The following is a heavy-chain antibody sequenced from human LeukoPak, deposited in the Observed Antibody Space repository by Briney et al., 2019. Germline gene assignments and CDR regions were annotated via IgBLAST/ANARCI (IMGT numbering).Heavy chain of an antibody. CDR2: IYYSGST. J-gene: IGHJ3*02. CDR1: GGSISSYY. V-gene: IGHV4-59*01. CDR3: ARGNMVRGVTAYAFDI. D-gene: IGHD3-10*01. Sequence: SETLSLTCTVSGGSISSYYWSWIRQPPGKGLEWIGYIYYSGSTNYNPSLKSRVTISVDTSKNQFSLKLSSVTAADTAVYYCARGNMVRGVTAYAFDIWGQGTMVTVSS.